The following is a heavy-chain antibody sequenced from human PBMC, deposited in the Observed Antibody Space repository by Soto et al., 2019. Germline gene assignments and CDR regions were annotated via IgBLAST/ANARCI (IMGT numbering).Heavy chain of an antibody. CDR3: ARGGGVGVAGSAAFDM. V-gene: IGHV1-2*01. CDR2: INPATGAA. CDR1: GYPVTAYY. Sequence: QLHLVQSGAVVKKPGASVTVSCSASGYPVTAYYMHWVRQAPGRGLEWMGGINPATGAAKDTQTFLVRGSTTRDTSNSIVFREPRGLTCRDMGVFLWARGGGVGVAGSAAFDMWGQGTLVTVSS. J-gene: IGHJ3*02. D-gene: IGHD3-3*01.